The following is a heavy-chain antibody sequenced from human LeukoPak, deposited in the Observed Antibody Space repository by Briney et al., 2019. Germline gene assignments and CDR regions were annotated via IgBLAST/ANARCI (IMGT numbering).Heavy chain of an antibody. Sequence: SETLSLTCTVSGGSITNYYWSWIRQPAGKGLEWIGRIYTRGSTNYNPSLKSRVTMSVDTSKNQFSLKLSSVTAADTAVYYCARGLRDEDRHYNYYYMDVWGKGTTVTVSS. CDR3: ARGLRDEDRHYNYYYMDV. D-gene: IGHD2-21*01. J-gene: IGHJ6*03. CDR1: GGSITNYY. V-gene: IGHV4-4*07. CDR2: IYTRGST.